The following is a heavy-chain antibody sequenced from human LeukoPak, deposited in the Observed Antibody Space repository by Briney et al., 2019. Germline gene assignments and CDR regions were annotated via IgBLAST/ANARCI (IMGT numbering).Heavy chain of an antibody. Sequence: PSETLSLTCTVSGGSISSYCWSWIRQPPGKGLEWIGYIYYSGSTNYNPSLKSRVTISVDTSKNQFSLKLSSVTAADTAVYYCATLSSPRGVVDYWGQGTLVTVSS. V-gene: IGHV4-59*08. CDR1: GGSISSYC. CDR2: IYYSGST. J-gene: IGHJ4*02. CDR3: ATLSSPRGVVDY. D-gene: IGHD3-10*01.